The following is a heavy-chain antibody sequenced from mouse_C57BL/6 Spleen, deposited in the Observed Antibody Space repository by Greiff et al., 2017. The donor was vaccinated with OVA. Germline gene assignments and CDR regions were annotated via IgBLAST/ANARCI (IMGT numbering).Heavy chain of an antibody. CDR1: GFTFSDYG. Sequence: EVKLMESGGGLVKPGGSLKLSCAASGFTFSDYGMHWVRQAPEKGLEWVAYISSGSSTIYYADTVKGRFTISRDNAKNTLFLQMTSLRSEATAMYYCARLGGNYPWGQGTTLTVSS. V-gene: IGHV5-17*01. CDR3: ARLGGNYP. J-gene: IGHJ2*01. D-gene: IGHD2-1*01. CDR2: ISSGSSTI.